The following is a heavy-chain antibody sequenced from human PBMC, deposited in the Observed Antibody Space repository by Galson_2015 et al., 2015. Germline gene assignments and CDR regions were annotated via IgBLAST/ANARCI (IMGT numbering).Heavy chain of an antibody. V-gene: IGHV4-30-2*01. J-gene: IGHJ5*02. CDR1: GGSISSGGYS. Sequence: TLSLTCAVSGGSISSGGYSWSWIRQPPGKGLEWIGYIYHSGSTYYNPSLKSRVTISVDRSKNQFSLKLSSVTAADTAVYYCARDNAIGGSGSYLYNWFDPWGQGTLVTVSS. D-gene: IGHD3-10*01. CDR3: ARDNAIGGSGSYLYNWFDP. CDR2: IYHSGST.